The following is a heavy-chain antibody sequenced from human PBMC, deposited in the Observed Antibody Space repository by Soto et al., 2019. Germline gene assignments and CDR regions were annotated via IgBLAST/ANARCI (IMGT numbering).Heavy chain of an antibody. J-gene: IGHJ6*03. CDR3: ARDPRVPTPYYYYSYMDV. Sequence: GGSLRLSCTASGFIFSSYGMHWVRQAPGKGLEWVAVIWYDGSNKYYADSVKGRFTISRDNSKNTLYLQMNSLRAEDTAVYYCARDPRVPTPYYYYSYMDVWGKGATVTVSS. D-gene: IGHD2-2*01. CDR1: GFIFSSYG. CDR2: IWYDGSNK. V-gene: IGHV3-33*01.